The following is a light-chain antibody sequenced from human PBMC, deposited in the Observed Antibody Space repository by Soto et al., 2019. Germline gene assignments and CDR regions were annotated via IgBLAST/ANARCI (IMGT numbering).Light chain of an antibody. CDR2: GAS. CDR1: QSVSSY. J-gene: IGKJ3*01. V-gene: IGKV3-20*01. Sequence: VMTQSPATLSVSPGERATLSCRASQSVSSYLAWYQQKPGQAPRLLIYGASSRATGIPDRFSGSVSGTDLTLTISRLEPEDCAVYYGQQYGSSPFTFGPGTKVDN. CDR3: QQYGSSPFT.